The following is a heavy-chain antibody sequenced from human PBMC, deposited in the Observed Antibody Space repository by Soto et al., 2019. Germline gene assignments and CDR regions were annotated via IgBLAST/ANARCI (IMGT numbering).Heavy chain of an antibody. CDR1: GGSASSGSYY. Sequence: SETLSLTCTVSGGSASSGSYYWSWIRQPPGKGLEWIGYIYYSGSTNYNPSLKSRVTISVDTSKNQFSLKLSSVTAADTAVYYCARHAWVLRYFDWPNLNWFDPWGQGTLVTVSS. V-gene: IGHV4-61*01. J-gene: IGHJ5*02. D-gene: IGHD3-9*01. CDR2: IYYSGST. CDR3: ARHAWVLRYFDWPNLNWFDP.